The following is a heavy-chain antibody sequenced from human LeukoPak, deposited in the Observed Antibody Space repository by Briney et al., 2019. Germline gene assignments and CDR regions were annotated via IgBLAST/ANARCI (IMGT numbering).Heavy chain of an antibody. Sequence: QPGGSLRLSCAASGFTFSSYAMHWVRQAPGKGLEWVAVISYDGSNKYYADSVKGRFTISRDNSKNTLYLQMNSLRAEDTAVYYYAQATPVTQEVGGQGTLVTVSS. D-gene: IGHD4-17*01. CDR2: ISYDGSNK. CDR3: AQATPVTQEV. J-gene: IGHJ4*02. CDR1: GFTFSSYA. V-gene: IGHV3-30*04.